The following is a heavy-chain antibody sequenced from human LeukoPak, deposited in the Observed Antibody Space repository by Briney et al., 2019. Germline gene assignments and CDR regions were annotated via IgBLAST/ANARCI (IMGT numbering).Heavy chain of an antibody. V-gene: IGHV4-61*01. CDR1: GDSVSSGTYY. D-gene: IGHD6-19*01. J-gene: IGHJ4*02. Sequence: SETLSLTCTVSGDSVSSGTYYWSWIRQPPGKGLEWIGYIYYSGSTNYNPSLKSRVTISVDTSKNQFSLKLSSVTAADTVVYYCARITGGSGWYYFEYWGQGTLVTVSS. CDR3: ARITGGSGWYYFEY. CDR2: IYYSGST.